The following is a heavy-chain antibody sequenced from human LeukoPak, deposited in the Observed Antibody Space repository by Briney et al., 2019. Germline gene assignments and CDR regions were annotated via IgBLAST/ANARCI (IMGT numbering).Heavy chain of an antibody. CDR2: INHSGST. CDR3: ARVRVYYDSSGYLYRGNSALVDY. CDR1: GGSFSGYY. J-gene: IGHJ4*02. Sequence: SETLSLTCAVYGGSFSGYYWSWIRQPPGKGLEWIGEINHSGSTNYNPSFKSRVTISVDTSKNQFSLKLSSVTAADTAVYYCARVRVYYDSSGYLYRGNSALVDYWGQGTLVTVSS. D-gene: IGHD3-22*01. V-gene: IGHV4-34*01.